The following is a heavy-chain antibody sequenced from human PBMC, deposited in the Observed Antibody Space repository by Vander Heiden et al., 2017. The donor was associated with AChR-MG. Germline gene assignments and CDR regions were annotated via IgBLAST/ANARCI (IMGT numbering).Heavy chain of an antibody. CDR3: ARRGSSGWYYFDY. CDR2: IYYSGST. J-gene: IGHJ4*02. D-gene: IGHD6-19*01. CDR1: GGSISSSSYY. V-gene: IGHV4-39*01. Sequence: QLQLQESGPGLVKPSETLSLTCTVSGGSISSSSYYWGWIRQPPGKGLAWIGSIYYSGSTYYNPSLKSRVTISVDTSKNQFSLKLSSVTAADTAVYYCARRGSSGWYYFDYWGQGTLVTVSS.